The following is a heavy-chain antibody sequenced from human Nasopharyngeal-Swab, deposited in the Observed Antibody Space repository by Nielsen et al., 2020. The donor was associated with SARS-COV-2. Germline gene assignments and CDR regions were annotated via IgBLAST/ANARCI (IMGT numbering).Heavy chain of an antibody. CDR2: IYSGGST. Sequence: GESLKISCAASGFTVSSNYMSWVRQAPGKGLEWVSVIYSGGSTYYADSVKGRFTISRDNSKNTVYLQMNSLRDEDTAVYYCEGIYGSGSWVLFDYWGQGTLVTVSS. V-gene: IGHV3-53*01. CDR3: EGIYGSGSWVLFDY. D-gene: IGHD3-10*01. J-gene: IGHJ4*02. CDR1: GFTVSSNY.